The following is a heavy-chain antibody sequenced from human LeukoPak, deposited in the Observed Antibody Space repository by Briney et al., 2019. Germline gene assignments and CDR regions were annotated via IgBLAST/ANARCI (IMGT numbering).Heavy chain of an antibody. J-gene: IGHJ3*02. CDR1: GGSFSGYY. CDR3: ARDKGAPYYDILTGPPHAFDI. D-gene: IGHD3-9*01. V-gene: IGHV4-34*01. CDR2: INHSGST. Sequence: SETLSLTCAVYGGSFSGYYWSWIRQPPGKGLEWIGEINHSGSTNYNPSLKSRVTISVDTSKNQFSLKLSSVTAADTAVYYCARDKGAPYYDILTGPPHAFDIWGQGTMVTVSS.